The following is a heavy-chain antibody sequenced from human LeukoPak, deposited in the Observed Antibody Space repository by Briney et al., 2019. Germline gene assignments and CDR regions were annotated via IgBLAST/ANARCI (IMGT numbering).Heavy chain of an antibody. CDR3: ARAVRNYDFWSGYYTEWFDP. CDR1: GYTFTSYY. CDR2: INPSGGST. J-gene: IGHJ5*02. D-gene: IGHD3-3*01. Sequence: ASVKVSCKASGYTFTSYYMHWVRQAPGQGLEWMGIINPSGGSTSYAQKFQGRVTMTGDMSTSTVYMELSSLRSEDTAVYYCARAVRNYDFWSGYYTEWFDPWGQGTLVTVSS. V-gene: IGHV1-46*01.